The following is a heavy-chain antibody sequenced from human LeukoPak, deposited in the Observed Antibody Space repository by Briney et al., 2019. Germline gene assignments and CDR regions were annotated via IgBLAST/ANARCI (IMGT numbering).Heavy chain of an antibody. Sequence: ASVKVSCKASGGTFSSYAISWVRQAPGLGLEWMGWISGYNGNTKYPQKLQGRVTMTTDTSTSTAYMELRSLRSDDTAVYYCAKESYDDSSGFDSWGQGTLVTVSS. CDR2: ISGYNGNT. D-gene: IGHD6-6*01. CDR3: AKESYDDSSGFDS. V-gene: IGHV1-18*01. CDR1: GGTFSSYA. J-gene: IGHJ4*02.